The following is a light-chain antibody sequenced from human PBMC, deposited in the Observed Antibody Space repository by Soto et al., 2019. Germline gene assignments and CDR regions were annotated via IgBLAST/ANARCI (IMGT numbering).Light chain of an antibody. V-gene: IGKV3-20*01. Sequence: EIVLTQSPGTLSLSPGERATLSCRASQSVSSSYLAWYQQKPGQAPRLLIYGASSRATGIPDRFSGSGSGTDFTLTNSRLEPEDFAVYYCQQSGSSPTFGQGTKLKIK. CDR1: QSVSSSY. CDR2: GAS. J-gene: IGKJ2*01. CDR3: QQSGSSPT.